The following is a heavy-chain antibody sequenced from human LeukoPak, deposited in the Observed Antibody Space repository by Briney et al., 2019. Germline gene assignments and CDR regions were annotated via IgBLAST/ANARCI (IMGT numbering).Heavy chain of an antibody. CDR2: ISSSSSTI. J-gene: IGHJ4*02. CDR3: ARGRPHGNDY. Sequence: GGSLRLSCAASGFTFSTYSMNWVRQAPGKGLEWVSYISSSSSTIYYADSVKGRFTISRDNAKNSLYLQMNSLRAEDTAVYYCARGRPHGNDYWGQGTLVTVSS. V-gene: IGHV3-48*01. D-gene: IGHD4-23*01. CDR1: GFTFSTYS.